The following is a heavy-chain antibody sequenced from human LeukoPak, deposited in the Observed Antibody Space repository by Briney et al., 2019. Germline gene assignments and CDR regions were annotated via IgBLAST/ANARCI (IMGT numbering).Heavy chain of an antibody. CDR2: IWYDGSYK. D-gene: IGHD3-10*01. CDR1: GFPFSSYG. J-gene: IGHJ4*02. CDR3: ARVQGRYFGSGSYLGVDH. V-gene: IGHV3-33*01. Sequence: PGGSLRLSCAASGFPFSSYGMHWVRQAPGKGLEWVAVIWYDGSYKYYADSVKDRFTISRDNSKNTLYLQMNSLRVEGTAVYYCARVQGRYFGSGSYLGVDHWGQGTLVTVSS.